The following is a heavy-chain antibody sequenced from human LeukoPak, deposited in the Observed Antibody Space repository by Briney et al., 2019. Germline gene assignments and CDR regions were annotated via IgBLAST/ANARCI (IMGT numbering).Heavy chain of an antibody. D-gene: IGHD3-22*01. CDR3: ARCGYSSFDS. Sequence: GGSLRLSCAASEFTVSSNCMSWVRQAPGKGLEWVSVIYNAGTTYYADSVKGRFTISRDNSRNTLYLQMNSLRAEDTAVYYCARCGYSSFDSWGQGTLVTVSS. CDR2: IYNAGTT. CDR1: EFTVSSNC. J-gene: IGHJ4*02. V-gene: IGHV3-53*01.